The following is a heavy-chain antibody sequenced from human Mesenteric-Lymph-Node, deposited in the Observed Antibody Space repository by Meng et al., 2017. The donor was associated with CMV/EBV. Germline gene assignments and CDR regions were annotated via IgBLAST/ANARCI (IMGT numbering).Heavy chain of an antibody. Sequence: KVSCKGSGYSFTSYWIGWVRQMPGKGLEWMGIIYPGDSDTRYSPSFQGQVTISSDKSISTAYLQWSSLKASDSAMYYCAKWGRGYYDSSDYFDYWGQGTLVTVSS. V-gene: IGHV5-51*01. CDR2: IYPGDSDT. CDR1: GYSFTSYW. D-gene: IGHD3-22*01. CDR3: AKWGRGYYDSSDYFDY. J-gene: IGHJ4*02.